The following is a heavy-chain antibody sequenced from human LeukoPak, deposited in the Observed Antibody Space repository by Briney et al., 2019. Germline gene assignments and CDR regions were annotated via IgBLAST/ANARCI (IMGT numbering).Heavy chain of an antibody. CDR3: ARDRSRRYYYDSSGYSDAFDI. Sequence: GGSLRLSCAASGFIFSDYYMSWIRQAPGKGLEWVSYISSSGSTIYYADSVKGRFTISRDDAKDSLYLQMNSLRAEDTAVYYCARDRSRRYYYDSSGYSDAFDIWGQGTMVTVSS. J-gene: IGHJ3*02. CDR1: GFIFSDYY. CDR2: ISSSGSTI. V-gene: IGHV3-11*01. D-gene: IGHD3-22*01.